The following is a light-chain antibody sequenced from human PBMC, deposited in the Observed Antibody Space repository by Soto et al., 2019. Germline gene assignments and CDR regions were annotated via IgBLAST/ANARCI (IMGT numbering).Light chain of an antibody. CDR3: SSYTNSGNLV. CDR2: EVS. V-gene: IGLV2-14*01. Sequence: QSALTQPASVSGSPGQSVTISCTGTSSDVGGFDFVSWYQKHPGKAPKLVIYEVSLRPSGVSDRFSGSKSANTASLTISGLQAEDDSDYYCSSYTNSGNLVFGGGTNLTVL. J-gene: IGLJ2*01. CDR1: SSDVGGFDF.